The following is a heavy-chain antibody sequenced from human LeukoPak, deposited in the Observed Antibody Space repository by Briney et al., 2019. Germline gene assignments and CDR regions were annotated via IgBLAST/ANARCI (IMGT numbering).Heavy chain of an antibody. D-gene: IGHD6-19*01. J-gene: IGHJ4*02. CDR1: GGPFSSYA. CDR2: IIPIFGTA. CDR3: ASSVAGTPDY. V-gene: IGHV1-69*05. Sequence: SVKVSFKASGGPFSSYAISWVRQAPGKGLEWMGGIIPIFGTANYSQKFQGRVRITTEEYTNTTYKEMRSLRSEDTAVYYCASSVAGTPDYWGQGTLVTVSS.